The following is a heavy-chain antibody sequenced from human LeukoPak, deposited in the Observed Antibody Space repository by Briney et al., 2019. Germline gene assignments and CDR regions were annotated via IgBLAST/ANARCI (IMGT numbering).Heavy chain of an antibody. CDR2: IRNKANSYTT. Sequence: GSLRLSCAASGFTFIDHYMDWVRQAPGKGLEWIGRIRNKANSYTTEYAASVKGRFTVSRDDSKNSLFLQVNSLESEDTAVYYCARRNSVTQGLDNWGQGTLVTVSS. CDR1: GFTFIDHY. D-gene: IGHD5/OR15-5a*01. CDR3: ARRNSVTQGLDN. J-gene: IGHJ4*02. V-gene: IGHV3-72*01.